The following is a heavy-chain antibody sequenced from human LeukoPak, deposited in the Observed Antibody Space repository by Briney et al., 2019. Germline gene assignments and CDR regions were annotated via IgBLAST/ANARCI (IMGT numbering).Heavy chain of an antibody. V-gene: IGHV3-21*01. Sequence: GGSLRLSCAASGFTFSSYSMNWVRQAPGKGLEWVSSISSSSSYIYYADPVKGRFTISRDNAKNSLYLQMNSLRAEDTAVYYCARGMSLPGIAVAGIDYWGQGSLVTVSS. CDR1: GFTFSSYS. CDR3: ARGMSLPGIAVAGIDY. J-gene: IGHJ4*02. CDR2: ISSSSSYI. D-gene: IGHD6-19*01.